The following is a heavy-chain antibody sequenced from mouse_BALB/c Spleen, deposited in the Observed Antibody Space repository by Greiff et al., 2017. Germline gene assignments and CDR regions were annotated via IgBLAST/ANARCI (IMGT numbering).Heavy chain of an antibody. J-gene: IGHJ4*01. D-gene: IGHD1-1*01. V-gene: IGHV2-9*02. CDR2: IWAGGST. CDR3: ARDPHYYGSSYGAMDY. CDR1: GFSLTSYG. Sequence: VMLVESGPGLVAPSQSLSITCTVSGFSLTSYGVHWVRQPPGKGLEWLGVIWAGGSTNYNSALMSRLSISKDNSKSQVFLKMNSLQTDDTAMYYCARDPHYYGSSYGAMDYWGQGTSVTVSS.